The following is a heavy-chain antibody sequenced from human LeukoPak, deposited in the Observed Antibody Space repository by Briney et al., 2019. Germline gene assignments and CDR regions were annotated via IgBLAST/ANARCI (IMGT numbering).Heavy chain of an antibody. Sequence: SETLSLTFAVYGGSFSGYYWSLIRQPPGKGLEWSGEINHSGSTNYNTSLKSRVTISVDTSKNQFSLKLSAVTAAETAVYYCARGYSFGVVISGTWFDSWGQGTLVTVSS. CDR2: INHSGST. CDR3: ARGYSFGVVISGTWFDS. D-gene: IGHD3-3*01. CDR1: GGSFSGYY. V-gene: IGHV4-34*01. J-gene: IGHJ5*01.